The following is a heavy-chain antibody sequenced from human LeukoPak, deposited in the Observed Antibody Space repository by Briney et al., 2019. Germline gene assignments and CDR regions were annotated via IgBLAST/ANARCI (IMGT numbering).Heavy chain of an antibody. V-gene: IGHV3-30*02. D-gene: IGHD4-11*01. Sequence: GGSLRLSCAAPGFTFSSYGMQWVRQAPSKGLEWVAFTRYDESNKYHADSVKGRVTISRDNSKNTLYLQMNSLRAEDTAAYYCAKAPMWTTLTTYGWFDSWGQGTLVTVSS. CDR1: GFTFSSYG. J-gene: IGHJ5*01. CDR2: TRYDESNK. CDR3: AKAPMWTTLTTYGWFDS.